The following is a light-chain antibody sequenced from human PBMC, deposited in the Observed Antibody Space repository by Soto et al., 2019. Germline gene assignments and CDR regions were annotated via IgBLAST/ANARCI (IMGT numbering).Light chain of an antibody. Sequence: DILLTQSPGTLSLSPGERATLSCRASQNVPNNYFAWYQHKPGQAPRLLIYGASTRAIDVPDRFWGSGSGTDFTLTIATLEPEDFALYHCQQYGSVPRTFGHGTKVEIK. J-gene: IGKJ1*01. CDR2: GAS. CDR1: QNVPNNY. V-gene: IGKV3-20*01. CDR3: QQYGSVPRT.